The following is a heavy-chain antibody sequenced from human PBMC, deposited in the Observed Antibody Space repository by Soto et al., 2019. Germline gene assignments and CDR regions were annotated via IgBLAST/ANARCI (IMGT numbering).Heavy chain of an antibody. D-gene: IGHD3-16*02. Sequence: EPLSRNGTVSRGSICSNSYYWGWIRQPPGKGLEWIGSIYYSGSTYYNPSLKSRVTMSVDTTKNQFSLNLNSVTAADTAVYYCARHVGVKVWFDPWGQGTLVTVSS. CDR3: ARHVGVKVWFDP. CDR1: RGSICSNSYY. J-gene: IGHJ5*02. V-gene: IGHV4-39*01. CDR2: IYYSGST.